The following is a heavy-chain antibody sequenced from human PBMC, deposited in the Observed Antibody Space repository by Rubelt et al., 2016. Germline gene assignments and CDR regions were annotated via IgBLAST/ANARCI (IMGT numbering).Heavy chain of an antibody. J-gene: IGHJ4*02. CDR1: GDSVNTPTYY. V-gene: IGHV4-39*01. D-gene: IGHD1-26*01. Sequence: QVQLQESGPGLVKSSETLSLTCSVSGDSVNTPTYYWSWIRQSPGRGLEWIGSIYYSGSTYYNPSLKSRVTISVDTSKNQFSRKLSSVTAADTAVYYCVRTGRVGRVVDYWGQGTLVTVSS. CDR2: IYYSGST. CDR3: VRTGRVGRVVDY.